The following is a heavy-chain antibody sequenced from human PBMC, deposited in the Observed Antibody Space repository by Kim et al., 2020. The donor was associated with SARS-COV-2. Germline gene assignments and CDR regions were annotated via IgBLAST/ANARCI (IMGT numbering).Heavy chain of an antibody. V-gene: IGHV4-39*01. CDR2: IYYSGST. CDR1: GGSISSSSYY. J-gene: IGHJ4*02. D-gene: IGHD3-10*01. CDR3: ARHQSWFGEFALFDY. Sequence: SETLSLTCTVSGGSISSSSYYWGWIRQPPGKGLEWIGSIYYSGSTYYNPSLKSRVTISVDTSKNQFSLKLSSVTAADTAVYYCARHQSWFGEFALFDYWGQGTLVTVSS.